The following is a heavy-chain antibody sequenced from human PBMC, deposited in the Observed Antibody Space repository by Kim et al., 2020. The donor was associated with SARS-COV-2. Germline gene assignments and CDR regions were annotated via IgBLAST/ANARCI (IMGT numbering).Heavy chain of an antibody. Sequence: GGSLRLSCAASGFTFSSYDMHWVRQATGKGLEWVSAIGTAGDTYYPGSVKGRFTISRENAKNSLYLQMNSLRAGDTAVYYCARGRKYYDSSGYPIRYYYYYYGIDVWGQGTTVTVSS. CDR2: IGTAGDT. D-gene: IGHD3-22*01. J-gene: IGHJ6*02. CDR3: ARGRKYYDSSGYPIRYYYYYYGIDV. CDR1: GFTFSSYD. V-gene: IGHV3-13*01.